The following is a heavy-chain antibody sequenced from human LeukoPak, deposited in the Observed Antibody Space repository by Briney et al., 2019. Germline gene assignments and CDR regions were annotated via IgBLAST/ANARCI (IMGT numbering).Heavy chain of an antibody. CDR1: GYTFTSYD. CDR2: MNPNSGNT. Sequence: ASVKVSCKASGYTFTSYDINWVRQATGQGLEWMGWMNPNSGNTGYAQKFQGRVTMTRNTSISTAYMELSSLRSEDTAVYYCARTPYCGGDCNHLGWFDPWGQGTLVTVSS. V-gene: IGHV1-8*01. J-gene: IGHJ5*02. CDR3: ARTPYCGGDCNHLGWFDP. D-gene: IGHD2-21*02.